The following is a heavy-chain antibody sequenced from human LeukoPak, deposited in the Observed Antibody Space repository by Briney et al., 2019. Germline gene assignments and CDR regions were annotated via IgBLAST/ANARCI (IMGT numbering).Heavy chain of an antibody. V-gene: IGHV3-7*01. J-gene: IGHJ6*02. CDR3: ARLGYYYGMDV. D-gene: IGHD3-10*01. CDR2: IKQDGSEK. CDR1: GFTFSSYW. Sequence: GGSLRLSCAASGFTFSSYWMSWVRQAPGKGLEWVANIKQDGSEKYYVDSVKGRFTISRDNAKSSLYLQMSSLRAEDTAAYFCARLGYYYGMDVWGQGTTVTVSS.